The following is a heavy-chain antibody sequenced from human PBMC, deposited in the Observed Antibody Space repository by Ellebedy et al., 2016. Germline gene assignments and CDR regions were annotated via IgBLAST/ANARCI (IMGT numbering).Heavy chain of an antibody. CDR2: IYSSGST. CDR1: GGSVNGYY. CDR3: ARDPRSGHAFDI. J-gene: IGHJ3*02. Sequence: SETLSLXXTVSGGSVNGYYWNWIRQPAGKGLEWIGRIYSSGSTNYNPSLKSRVIISVDTSKNQFSLKVKSVTAADTAVYYCARDPRSGHAFDIWGQGTLVTVSS. V-gene: IGHV4-4*07. D-gene: IGHD3-10*01.